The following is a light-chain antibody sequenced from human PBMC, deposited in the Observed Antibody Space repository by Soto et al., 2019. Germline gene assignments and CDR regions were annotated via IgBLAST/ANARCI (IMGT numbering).Light chain of an antibody. CDR3: QQYDSFSVWT. V-gene: IGKV1-5*01. CDR2: DAS. Sequence: DSQMTQSPSTLSASVGDRVTITCRASQGISGWLAWYQQKAGKAPRLLIFDASSLMSGVPSRFSGSGYGTEFTLTINRLQPADSATYYCQQYDSFSVWTFGQGTKLEIK. J-gene: IGKJ1*01. CDR1: QGISGW.